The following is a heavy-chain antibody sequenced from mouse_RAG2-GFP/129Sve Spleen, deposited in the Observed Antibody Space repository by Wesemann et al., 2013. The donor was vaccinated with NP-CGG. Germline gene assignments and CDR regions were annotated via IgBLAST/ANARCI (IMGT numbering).Heavy chain of an antibody. CDR1: GYTFTSYW. V-gene: IGHV1S81*02. J-gene: IGHJ3*01. Sequence: QVQLQQSGPELVKPGASVRISCKASGYTFTSYWMHWVKQRPGQGLEWIGEINPSNGRTNYNEKFKSKATLTVDKSSSTAYMQLSSLTSEDSAVYYCSREAWFAYWGQGTLVTVSA. CDR3: SREAWFAY. CDR2: INPSNGRT.